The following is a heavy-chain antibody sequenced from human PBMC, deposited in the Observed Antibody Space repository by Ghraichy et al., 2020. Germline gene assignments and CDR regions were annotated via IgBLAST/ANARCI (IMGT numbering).Heavy chain of an antibody. CDR3: TRDQDGMGGTMDY. CDR1: GFTLRSFW. Sequence: GESLNISCAASGFTLRSFWMHWVRQVPGKGLMWVARINNDGSYTIYADSVKGRFTISRDNAKNTLYLQMNSLRAEDTAVYYCTRDQDGMGGTMDYWGQGSLVTVSS. CDR2: INNDGSYT. J-gene: IGHJ4*02. D-gene: IGHD1-26*01. V-gene: IGHV3-74*01.